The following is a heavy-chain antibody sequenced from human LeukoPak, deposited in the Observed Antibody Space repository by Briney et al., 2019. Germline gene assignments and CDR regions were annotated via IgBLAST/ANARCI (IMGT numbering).Heavy chain of an antibody. D-gene: IGHD5-18*01. Sequence: SVKVSCKASGGTFSSYAISWVRQAPGQGLEWMGGIIPIFGTANYAQKFQGRVTITADKSTSTAYMELSSLRSEDTAVYYRARGLVRGYSYGLVSFDYWGQGTLVTVSS. V-gene: IGHV1-69*06. J-gene: IGHJ4*02. CDR2: IIPIFGTA. CDR3: ARGLVRGYSYGLVSFDY. CDR1: GGTFSSYA.